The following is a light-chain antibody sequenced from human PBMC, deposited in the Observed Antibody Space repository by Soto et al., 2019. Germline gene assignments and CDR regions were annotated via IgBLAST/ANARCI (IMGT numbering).Light chain of an antibody. CDR3: QQYYSYPLT. CDR1: QGISSY. Sequence: AIRMTQSPSSRSASTGDRVTITCRASQGISSYLAWYQQKPGKAPKLLIYAASTLQSGVPSRFSGNGSGTDFTLTISCLQSEDFATYYCQQYYSYPLTFGGGTNV. CDR2: AAS. J-gene: IGKJ4*02. V-gene: IGKV1-8*01.